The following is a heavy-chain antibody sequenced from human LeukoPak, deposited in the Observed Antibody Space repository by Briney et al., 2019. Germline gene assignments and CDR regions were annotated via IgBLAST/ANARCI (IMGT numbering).Heavy chain of an antibody. J-gene: IGHJ4*02. Sequence: GRSLRLSCAASGFTFSSYAMHWVRQAPGKGLEWVAVISYDGSNKYYADSVKGRFTISRDNSKNTLYLQMNSLRPEDTAVYNCARDLTNYYRSSGYYYSSPDYWGQGTLVTVSS. CDR1: GFTFSSYA. D-gene: IGHD3-22*01. V-gene: IGHV3-30*01. CDR3: ARDLTNYYRSSGYYYSSPDY. CDR2: ISYDGSNK.